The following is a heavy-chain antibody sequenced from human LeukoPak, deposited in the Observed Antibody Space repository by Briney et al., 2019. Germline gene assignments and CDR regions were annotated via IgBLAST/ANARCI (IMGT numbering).Heavy chain of an antibody. CDR2: IYSSGST. CDR1: GGSISSYY. J-gene: IGHJ6*03. CDR3: ARDSQMRWGYYYMDV. Sequence: SETLSLTCTVSGGSISSYYWSWIRQPAGKGLEWIGRIYSSGSTNYNPSLKSRVTISVDTSKNQFSLKLSSVTAADTAVYYCARDSQMRWGYYYMDVWGKGTTVTVSS. V-gene: IGHV4-4*07. D-gene: IGHD3-16*01.